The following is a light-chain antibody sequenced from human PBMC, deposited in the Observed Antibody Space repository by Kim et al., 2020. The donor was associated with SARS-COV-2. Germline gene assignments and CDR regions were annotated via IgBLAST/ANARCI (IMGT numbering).Light chain of an antibody. CDR2: AAS. CDR1: PDIANS. V-gene: IGKV1-27*01. CDR3: QKYNSAPWT. J-gene: IGKJ1*01. Sequence: AHVAHRVTVRCRASPDIANSLSFYQQKPGQVPQVLIYAASTLQSGVPSRFSGSGSGTEFTLTIGSLQTEDVATYYCQKYNSAPWTFGPGTKVDIK.